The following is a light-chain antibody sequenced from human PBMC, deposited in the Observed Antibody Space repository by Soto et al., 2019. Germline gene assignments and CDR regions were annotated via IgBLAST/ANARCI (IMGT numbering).Light chain of an antibody. CDR2: QGS. CDR1: PRLSYW. Sequence: DIPMTPSPSTLSASVGDRVTITCRASPRLSYWLAWYQQKPGKAPKLLIYQGSHLQSGVPSRFSGSGSGSEFTLSISGLQPDDFATYYCQQYNTYPYSVGQGTKLEIK. CDR3: QQYNTYPYS. V-gene: IGKV1-5*03. J-gene: IGKJ2*01.